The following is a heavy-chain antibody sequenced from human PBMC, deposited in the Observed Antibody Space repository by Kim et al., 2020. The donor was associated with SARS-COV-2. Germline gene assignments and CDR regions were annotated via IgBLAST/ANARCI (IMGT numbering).Heavy chain of an antibody. D-gene: IGHD2-2*01. Sequence: GGSLRLSCSASGFTFSDYTMSWVRQAPGKGLEWVGFIRNKAKGGTTDYAASVKGRFVISRDDSKGIAYLQMNTLETGDTAVYYCTRDNIVVIAPRGMDVWGQGTTVTVSS. CDR2: IRNKAKGGTT. J-gene: IGHJ6*02. V-gene: IGHV3-49*04. CDR3: TRDNIVVIAPRGMDV. CDR1: GFTFSDYT.